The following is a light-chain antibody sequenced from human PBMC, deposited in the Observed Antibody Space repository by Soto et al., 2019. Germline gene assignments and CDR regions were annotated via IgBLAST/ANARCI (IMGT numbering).Light chain of an antibody. Sequence: AIRMTQSPSSLSASIGDRVTITCRASQGISNLVAWYQQKPGKAPKVLIYVASTLQSGVPSRFCGSGFGTEFTLSLISLHSEDFGTYFCQQFYTYPYTFGQGTKVEI. CDR3: QQFYTYPYT. CDR2: VAS. V-gene: IGKV1-8*01. CDR1: QGISNL. J-gene: IGKJ2*01.